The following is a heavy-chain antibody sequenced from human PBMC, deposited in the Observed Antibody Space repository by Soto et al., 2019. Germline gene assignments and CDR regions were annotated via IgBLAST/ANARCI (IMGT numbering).Heavy chain of an antibody. V-gene: IGHV3-33*01. CDR3: ARGSGSYSD. J-gene: IGHJ4*02. CDR1: GFTFSSYG. D-gene: IGHD1-26*01. CDR2: IWYDGSNK. Sequence: QVQLVESGGGVVQPGRSLRLSCAASGFTFSSYGMHWVRQAPGKGLEWVAVIWYDGSNKYYADSVKGRFTISRDNSKKTLYLQMNSLRAEDTAVYYCARGSGSYSDWGQGTLVTVSS.